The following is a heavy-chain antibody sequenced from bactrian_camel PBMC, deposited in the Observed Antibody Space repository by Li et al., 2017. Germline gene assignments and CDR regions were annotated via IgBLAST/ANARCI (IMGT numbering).Heavy chain of an antibody. CDR1: FVPSDYY. J-gene: IGHJ4*01. D-gene: IGHD4*01. CDR2: INERSRT. V-gene: IGHV3S55*01. Sequence: HVQLVESGGGTAQAGGSLRLSCAASFVPSDYYMAWFRQAPGKEREGIASINERSRTRYADSVSGRFTIFKDDSKKILYLQMIDLEPNDTAIYYCARGINGYFLSITESDYSVWGQGTQVTVS. CDR3: ARGINGYFLSITESDYSV.